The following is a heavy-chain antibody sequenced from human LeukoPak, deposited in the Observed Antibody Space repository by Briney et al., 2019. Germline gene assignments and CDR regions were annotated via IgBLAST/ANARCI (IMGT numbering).Heavy chain of an antibody. V-gene: IGHV3-33*01. D-gene: IGHD1-26*01. CDR1: GFTFSTYG. CDR2: IWNDGSIR. CDR3: ARASGGYDY. J-gene: IGHJ4*02. Sequence: PVGSLRLSCAASGFTFSTYGLHWVRQAPDKGLEWVAVIWNDGSIRYYADSVKGRFTISRDNSKNTLYLQMNNLRAEDTAVYYCARASGGYDYWGQGTLVTVSS.